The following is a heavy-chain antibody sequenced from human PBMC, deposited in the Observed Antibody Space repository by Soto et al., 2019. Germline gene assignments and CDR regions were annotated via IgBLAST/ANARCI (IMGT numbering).Heavy chain of an antibody. D-gene: IGHD2-8*01. CDR2: FDPEDGKR. V-gene: IGHV1-24*01. Sequence: QIQLVQSRAEVKKPGASVKVACKVSGYTLTGLSMHWVRQAPGKGLEWMGGFDPEDGKRIYAQKLQGRVTMTEDTSTDTGYMELSSLRSEDTAVYYCATVETLGYCTNSLCVSWDYWGQGTLVTVSS. CDR3: ATVETLGYCTNSLCVSWDY. J-gene: IGHJ4*02. CDR1: GYTLTGLS.